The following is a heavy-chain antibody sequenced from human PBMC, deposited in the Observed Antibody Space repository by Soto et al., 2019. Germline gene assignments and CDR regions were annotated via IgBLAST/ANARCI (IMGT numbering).Heavy chain of an antibody. CDR1: GGSISSSSYY. J-gene: IGHJ3*02. V-gene: IGHV4-39*07. CDR2: IYYSGST. Sequence: SETLSLTCTVSGGSISSSSYYWGWIRQPPGKGLEWIGSIYYSGSTYYNPSLKSRVTISVDTSKNQFSLKLSSVTAADTAVYYCASLPAAGGYYPRDAFDIWGQGTMVTVSS. CDR3: ASLPAAGGYYPRDAFDI. D-gene: IGHD3-10*01.